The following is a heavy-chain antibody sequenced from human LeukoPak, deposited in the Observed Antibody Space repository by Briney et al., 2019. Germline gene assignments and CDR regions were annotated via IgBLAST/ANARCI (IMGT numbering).Heavy chain of an antibody. CDR3: ARSQFSGNWFDP. J-gene: IGHJ5*02. CDR2: IYYSGST. V-gene: IGHV4-59*01. CDR1: GGSISSYY. Sequence: SETLSLTCTVSGGSISSYYWSWVRQPPGKGLEWIGYIYYSGSTNYNPSLKSRVTISVDTSKNQFSLKLTSVTAADTALYYCARSQFSGNWFDPWGQGTLVTVSS.